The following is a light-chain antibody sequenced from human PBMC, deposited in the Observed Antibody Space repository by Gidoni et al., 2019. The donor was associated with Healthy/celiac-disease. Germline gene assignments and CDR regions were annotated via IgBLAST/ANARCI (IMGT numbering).Light chain of an antibody. CDR2: LGS. CDR1: QSLLHSNGYNY. Sequence: DNVMTQSPLSLPVTPGEPASISCRSSQSLLHSNGYNYLDWYLQKPGQSPQLLIYLGSNRASGVPDRFSGSGSGTDFTLKISRVEAEDVGVYYCMQALQTPGTFGHGTKVEIK. V-gene: IGKV2-28*01. J-gene: IGKJ1*01. CDR3: MQALQTPGT.